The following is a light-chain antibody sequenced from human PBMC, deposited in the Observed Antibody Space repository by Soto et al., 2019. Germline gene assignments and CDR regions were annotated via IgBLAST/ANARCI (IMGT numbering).Light chain of an antibody. Sequence: QSVLTQPPSASGTPGQRVTISCSGSSSDIGSNYVYWFQQLPGTAPKLLIYRNNQRPSGVPDRFSGSKSGTSASLAISGLRSEDEADYYCQSYDRSLSGSRVFGTGTKVTVL. CDR2: RNN. CDR3: QSYDRSLSGSRV. V-gene: IGLV1-47*01. J-gene: IGLJ1*01. CDR1: SSDIGSNY.